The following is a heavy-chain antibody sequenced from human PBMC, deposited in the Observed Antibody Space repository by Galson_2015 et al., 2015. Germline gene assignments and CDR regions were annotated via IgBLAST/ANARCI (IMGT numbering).Heavy chain of an antibody. V-gene: IGHV3-48*02. Sequence: SLRLSCAASKFTFSAYSMNWVRQAPGKGLEWLSSISYSGSTTYYADSVKGRFTISRDNAKNSVYLQMNSLRDEDTAVYYCAREGVDGSGWTDYWGRGTLVTVSS. CDR1: KFTFSAYS. J-gene: IGHJ4*02. D-gene: IGHD6-25*01. CDR3: AREGVDGSGWTDY. CDR2: ISYSGSTT.